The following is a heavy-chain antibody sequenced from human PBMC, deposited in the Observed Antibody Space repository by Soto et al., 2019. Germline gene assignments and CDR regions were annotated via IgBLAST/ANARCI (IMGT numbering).Heavy chain of an antibody. CDR2: IFSGGST. Sequence: EVQLVESGGGLIQPGGSLRLSCAASGFTVSHNYMTWVRQDPGKGLEWVSVIFSGGSTYYGDSVKGRFTIYRDISKNMVDLQMNSLRAEDTAVYYCARVPDTGGRDFLDYWCQGTLVTVSS. V-gene: IGHV3-53*01. D-gene: IGHD7-27*01. CDR3: ARVPDTGGRDFLDY. J-gene: IGHJ4*02. CDR1: GFTVSHNY.